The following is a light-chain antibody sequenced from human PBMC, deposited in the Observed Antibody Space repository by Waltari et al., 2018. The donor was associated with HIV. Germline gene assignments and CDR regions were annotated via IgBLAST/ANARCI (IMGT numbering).Light chain of an antibody. CDR1: QSVTSSH. J-gene: IGKJ2*03. Sequence: EIVLTQSPGTLSLSPGERATLSCRASQSVTSSHLAWYQQRPGQAPRLPIYDASNRATGIPDRFSGSGSGTDFTLTINRLEPEDFVVYYCHQYGGSPRSFGQGTKLEIK. V-gene: IGKV3-20*01. CDR3: HQYGGSPRS. CDR2: DAS.